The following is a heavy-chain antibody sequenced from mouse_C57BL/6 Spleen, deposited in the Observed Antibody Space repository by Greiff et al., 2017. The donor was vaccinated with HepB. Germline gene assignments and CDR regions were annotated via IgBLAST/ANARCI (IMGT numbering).Heavy chain of an antibody. D-gene: IGHD2-4*01. Sequence: EVKLQESGPGLVKPSQSLSLTCSVTGYSITSGYYWNWIRQFPGNKLEWMGYISYDGSNNYNPSLKNRISITRDTSKNQFFLKLNSVTTEDTATYYCARERVYDYAFDYWGQGTTLTVSS. J-gene: IGHJ2*01. CDR1: GYSITSGYY. V-gene: IGHV3-6*01. CDR3: ARERVYDYAFDY. CDR2: ISYDGSN.